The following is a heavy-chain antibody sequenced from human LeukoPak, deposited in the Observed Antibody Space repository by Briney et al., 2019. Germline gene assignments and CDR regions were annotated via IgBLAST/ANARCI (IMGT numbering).Heavy chain of an antibody. CDR3: AREKLDTIFGVVIGYYFDY. J-gene: IGHJ4*02. V-gene: IGHV3-30*02. CDR2: IRYDGSNK. D-gene: IGHD3-3*01. CDR1: EFTFSSYG. Sequence: QTGGSLRLSCAASEFTFSSYGMHWVRQAPGKGLEWVAFIRYDGSNKYYADSVKGRFTISRDNSKNTLYLQMNSLRAEDTAVYYCAREKLDTIFGVVIGYYFDYWGQGTLVTVSS.